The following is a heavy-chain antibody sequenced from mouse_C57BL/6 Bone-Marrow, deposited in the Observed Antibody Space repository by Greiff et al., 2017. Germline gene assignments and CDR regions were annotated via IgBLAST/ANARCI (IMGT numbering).Heavy chain of an antibody. CDR2: IDPENGDT. CDR3: TTTRAWFAY. V-gene: IGHV14-4*01. Sequence: VQLQQSGAELVRPGASVKLSCTASGFNIKDDYMHWVKQRPEQGLEWIGWIDPENGDTEYASKFQGKATITADTSSNTAYLQLSSLTSEDTAVYYCTTTRAWFAYWCQGTLVTVSA. CDR1: GFNIKDDY. J-gene: IGHJ3*01.